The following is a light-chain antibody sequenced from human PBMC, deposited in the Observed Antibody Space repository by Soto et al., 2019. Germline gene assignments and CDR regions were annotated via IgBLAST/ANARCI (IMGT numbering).Light chain of an antibody. CDR1: QSISSY. Sequence: DLQMPPSPSSLSASVGDRVTITCRASQSISSYLNWYQQKPGKAPKLLIYAASNLQSGVPSRFSGSGSGTDFTLTISSLQPEDFATYYCLQSYRTPLTFGGGTKVDIK. J-gene: IGKJ4*01. V-gene: IGKV1-39*01. CDR3: LQSYRTPLT. CDR2: AAS.